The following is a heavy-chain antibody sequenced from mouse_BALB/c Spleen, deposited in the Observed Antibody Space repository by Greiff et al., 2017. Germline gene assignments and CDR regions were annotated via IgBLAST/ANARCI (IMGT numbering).Heavy chain of an antibody. CDR1: GYAFSSSW. Sequence: VQLQQSGPELVKPGASVKISCKASGYAFSSSWMNWVKQRPGQGLEWIGRIYPGDGDTNYNGKFTGKATLTADKSSSTAYMQLSSLTSVDSAVYFCARALWLRRGDFDYWGQGTTLTVSS. CDR2: IYPGDGDT. D-gene: IGHD2-2*01. V-gene: IGHV1-82*01. CDR3: ARALWLRRGDFDY. J-gene: IGHJ2*01.